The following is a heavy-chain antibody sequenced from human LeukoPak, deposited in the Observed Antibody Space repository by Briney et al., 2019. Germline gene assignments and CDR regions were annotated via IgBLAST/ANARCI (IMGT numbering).Heavy chain of an antibody. Sequence: GGSLRLSCAASGFTFSSYAMSWVRQAPGKGLEWVSAISGSGGSTYYADSVKGRFTISRDNSKNTLYLQMNSLRAEDTAVYYCAKDSTIFGVGSLYYMDVWGKGTTVTVSS. CDR1: GFTFSSYA. D-gene: IGHD3-3*01. CDR2: ISGSGGST. J-gene: IGHJ6*03. V-gene: IGHV3-23*01. CDR3: AKDSTIFGVGSLYYMDV.